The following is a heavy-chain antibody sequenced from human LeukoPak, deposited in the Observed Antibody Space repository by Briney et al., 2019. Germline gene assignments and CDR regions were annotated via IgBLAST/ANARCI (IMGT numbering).Heavy chain of an antibody. D-gene: IGHD4-23*01. CDR3: ARDNYGGDY. V-gene: IGHV3-30-3*01. J-gene: IGHJ4*02. CDR2: ISYDGSNE. CDR1: GFTFSTYA. Sequence: GGSLRLSCAASGFTFSTYATHWVRQAPGKGLEWVAFISYDGSNEYYSDSVKGRFTISRDNSKNTLYLQMNSLRAEDTAVYYCARDNYGGDYWGQGTLVTVSS.